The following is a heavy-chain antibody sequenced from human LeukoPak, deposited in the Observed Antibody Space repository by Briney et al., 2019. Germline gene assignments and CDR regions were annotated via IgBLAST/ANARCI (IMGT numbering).Heavy chain of an antibody. Sequence: SSETLSLTCTVSGDSVTTYYWSWIRQPPGKGLEWLGYVYYSGSATYNPSLKSRVTISVDTSKNQFSLRLSSVTAADTAVYYCARDGSNWSNDYYHGVDVWGQGTTVTVSS. V-gene: IGHV4-59*02. D-gene: IGHD4-11*01. CDR3: ARDGSNWSNDYYHGVDV. CDR2: VYYSGSA. J-gene: IGHJ6*02. CDR1: GDSVTTYY.